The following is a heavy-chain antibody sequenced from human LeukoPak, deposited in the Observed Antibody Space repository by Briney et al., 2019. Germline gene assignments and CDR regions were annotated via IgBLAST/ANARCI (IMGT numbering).Heavy chain of an antibody. Sequence: PSETLSLTCTVSGGSISSYYWSWIRQPAGKGLEWIGRIYTSGSTNYNPSLKSRVTMSVDASKNQFSLKLSSVTAADTAVYYCARDYCSSTSCSRNAFDIWGQGTMVTVSS. CDR3: ARDYCSSTSCSRNAFDI. D-gene: IGHD2-2*01. CDR1: GGSISSYY. J-gene: IGHJ3*02. V-gene: IGHV4-4*07. CDR2: IYTSGST.